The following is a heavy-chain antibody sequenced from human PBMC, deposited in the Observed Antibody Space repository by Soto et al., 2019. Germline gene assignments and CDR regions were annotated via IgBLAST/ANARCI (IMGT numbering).Heavy chain of an antibody. CDR2: IYPGDSDT. V-gene: IGHV5-51*01. J-gene: IGHJ1*01. D-gene: IGHD3-22*01. CDR3: AVTKNYYDSSGYRRGAEYFQH. CDR1: GYSFTSYW. Sequence: PGESLKISCKGSGYSFTSYWIGWVRQMPGKGLEWMGIIYPGDSDTRYSPSFQGQVTISADKSISTAYLQWSSLKASDTAMYYCAVTKNYYDSSGYRRGAEYFQHWGQGTLVTVSS.